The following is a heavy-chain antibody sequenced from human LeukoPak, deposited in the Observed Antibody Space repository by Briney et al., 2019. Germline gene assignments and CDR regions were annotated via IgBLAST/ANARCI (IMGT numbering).Heavy chain of an antibody. CDR3: ARGVTLDY. V-gene: IGHV3-7*02. Sequence: GGSLRLSCATSGFTFSNYWMIWVRQAPGGGLQWVANIKQDGSEKSYVDSVKGRFIISRDNAKNSLYLQMNSLRAEDTAVYYCARGVTLDYWGQGTLVTVSS. D-gene: IGHD3-3*01. CDR1: GFTFSNYW. CDR2: IKQDGSEK. J-gene: IGHJ4*02.